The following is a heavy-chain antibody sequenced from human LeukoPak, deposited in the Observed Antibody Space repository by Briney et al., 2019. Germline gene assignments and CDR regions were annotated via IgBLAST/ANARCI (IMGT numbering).Heavy chain of an antibody. CDR3: ARAGAGYSSSWYMAYWYFDL. Sequence: PSETLSLTCTVSGGSISSYYWSWIRQPPGKGLEWIGYIYYSGSTNYNPSLKSRVTISVDTSKNQFSLKLSSVTAADTAVYYCARAGAGYSSSWYMAYWYFDLWGRGTLVTVSS. J-gene: IGHJ2*01. CDR1: GGSISSYY. CDR2: IYYSGST. V-gene: IGHV4-59*01. D-gene: IGHD6-13*01.